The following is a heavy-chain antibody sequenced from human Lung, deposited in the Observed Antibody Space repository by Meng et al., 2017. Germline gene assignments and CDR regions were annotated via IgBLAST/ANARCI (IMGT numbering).Heavy chain of an antibody. CDR2: INHSGST. Sequence: QGQLHQWRAGLSKPSESPSLTCVVSGGSFSDYYWGWIRQPPGKGLGLIGEINHSGSTNYNPSLESRATISVDTSQNNLSMKLSSVTAADSAVYYCARGPTTMAHDFDYWGQGTLVTVSS. J-gene: IGHJ4*02. D-gene: IGHD4-11*01. V-gene: IGHV4-34*01. CDR1: GGSFSDYY. CDR3: ARGPTTMAHDFDY.